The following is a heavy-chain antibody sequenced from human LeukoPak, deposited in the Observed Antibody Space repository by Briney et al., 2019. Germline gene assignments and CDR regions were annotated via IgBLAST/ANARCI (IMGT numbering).Heavy chain of an antibody. CDR3: ARRSGSSWYYYYYGMDV. CDR1: GGSFSGYY. V-gene: IGHV4-34*01. D-gene: IGHD6-13*01. Sequence: SETLSLTCAVYGGSFSGYYWSWIRQPPGKGLECIGEINHSGSTNYNPSLKSRVTISVDTSKSQFSLKLTSVTAADTAVYYCARRSGSSWYYYYYGMDVWGQGTTVTVSS. J-gene: IGHJ6*02. CDR2: INHSGST.